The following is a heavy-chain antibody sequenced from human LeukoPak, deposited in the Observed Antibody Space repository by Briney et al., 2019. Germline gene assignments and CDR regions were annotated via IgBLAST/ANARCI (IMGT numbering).Heavy chain of an antibody. CDR2: IYYSGST. D-gene: IGHD6-13*01. J-gene: IGHJ4*02. Sequence: SETLSPTCTVSGGSISSYYWSWIRQPPGKGLEWIGYIYYSGSTNYNPSLKSRVTISVDTSRNQFSLKLSSVTAADTAVYYCARNSRSSSFDYWGQGTLVTVSS. CDR1: GGSISSYY. CDR3: ARNSRSSSFDY. V-gene: IGHV4-59*01.